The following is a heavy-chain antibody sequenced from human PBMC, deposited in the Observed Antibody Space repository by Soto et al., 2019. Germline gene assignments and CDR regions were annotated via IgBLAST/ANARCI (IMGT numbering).Heavy chain of an antibody. J-gene: IGHJ3*02. CDR3: ARGSRITMIVVVQQIFPNDAFDI. CDR2: IYYSGST. Sequence: PSETLSLTCTVSGGSISSGAHYWNWIRQHPGKGLEWIGYIYYSGSTYYNPSLKSRVTISVDTSKNQFSLKLSSVTAADTAVYYCARGSRITMIVVVQQIFPNDAFDIWGQGTMVTVSS. CDR1: GGSISSGAHY. V-gene: IGHV4-31*03. D-gene: IGHD3-22*01.